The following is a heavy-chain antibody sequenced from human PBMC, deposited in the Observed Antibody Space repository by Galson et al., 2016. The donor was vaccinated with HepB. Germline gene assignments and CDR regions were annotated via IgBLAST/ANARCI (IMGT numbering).Heavy chain of an antibody. V-gene: IGHV3-7*03. Sequence: SLRLSCAASGFTFSGYAMTWVRQAPGKGLEWVANIKQDGSEKYYVDSVKGRFTISRDNAKNSLYLQMNSLRAEDTAVYYCARHHGSGSYWDYFDYWGQGTLVTVSS. CDR1: GFTFSGYA. D-gene: IGHD3-10*01. J-gene: IGHJ4*02. CDR3: ARHHGSGSYWDYFDY. CDR2: IKQDGSEK.